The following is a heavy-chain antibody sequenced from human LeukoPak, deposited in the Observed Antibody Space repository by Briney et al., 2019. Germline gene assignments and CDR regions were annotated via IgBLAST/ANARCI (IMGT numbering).Heavy chain of an antibody. J-gene: IGHJ4*02. V-gene: IGHV3-48*01. CDR3: ARDGNYYGSAY. CDR1: GFTFSNYS. D-gene: IGHD3-10*01. CDR2: ISSSSSTI. Sequence: GGSLRLSCAAFGFTFSNYSMNWVRQAPGKELEWVSYISSSSSTIYYAGSVKGRFTISRDNAKNSLYLQMNSLRAEDTAVYYCARDGNYYGSAYWSQGTLVTVSS.